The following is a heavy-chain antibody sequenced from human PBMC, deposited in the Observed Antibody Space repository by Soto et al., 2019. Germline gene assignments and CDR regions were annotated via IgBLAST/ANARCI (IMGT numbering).Heavy chain of an antibody. CDR3: AIGHWLGK. V-gene: IGHV3-23*01. CDR2: ISSSGGST. D-gene: IGHD6-19*01. J-gene: IGHJ4*02. CDR1: GFTFSSNA. Sequence: EVQLLESGGGLVQPGGSLRLSCAASGFTFSSNAMSWVRQAPGKGLEWVSGISSSGGSTYYADSVKGRFTISRDNAKNSLYLQLNALRAEDTAVYYCAIGHWLGKWGQGTLVTVSS.